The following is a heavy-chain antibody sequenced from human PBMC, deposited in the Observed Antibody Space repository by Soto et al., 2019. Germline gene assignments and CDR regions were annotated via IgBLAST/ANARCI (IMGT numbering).Heavy chain of an antibody. CDR3: ATHGHDFWSGYSWFFFDY. V-gene: IGHV3-23*01. D-gene: IGHD3-3*01. CDR2: ISGSGAST. Sequence: EVQLLESGGGLVQPGGSLRLSCAASGFSFSSYAMSWVRQAPGKGLEWVSGISGSGASTYYAESVKGRFTISRDRSKNTLYLQMNSLRAEDTAVYYCATHGHDFWSGYSWFFFDYWGQGTLVTVSS. J-gene: IGHJ4*02. CDR1: GFSFSSYA.